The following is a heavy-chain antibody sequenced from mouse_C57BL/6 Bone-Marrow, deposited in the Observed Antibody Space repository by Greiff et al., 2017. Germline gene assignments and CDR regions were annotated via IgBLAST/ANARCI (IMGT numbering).Heavy chain of an antibody. CDR2: INPSNGGT. D-gene: IGHD2-1*01. Sequence: QVPLLQPGTELVKPGASVTLSCKASGYTFTSYWMHWVKLRPGQGPEWIGNINPSNGGTNYNEKFKSKATLTVDKSSSTAYMQLSSRTSADCAVDYCARGYYGNFAWFAYWGQGSLVTVSA. J-gene: IGHJ3*01. CDR3: ARGYYGNFAWFAY. CDR1: GYTFTSYW. V-gene: IGHV1-53*01.